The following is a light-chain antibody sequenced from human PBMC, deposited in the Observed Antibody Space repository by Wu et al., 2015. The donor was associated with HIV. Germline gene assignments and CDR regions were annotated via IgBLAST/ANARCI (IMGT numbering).Light chain of an antibody. CDR1: QSVSSNY. CDR3: QQYGSSPLT. V-gene: IGKV3-20*01. J-gene: IGKJ4*01. CDR2: GAS. Sequence: EIVLTQSPGTLSLSPGERATLSCRASQSVSSNYLAWSQQKPGQAPRLLIYGASGRATGIPDRFSGSGSGTDFTLIISRLEPEDFAVYYCQQYGSSPLTFGGGTTLEIK.